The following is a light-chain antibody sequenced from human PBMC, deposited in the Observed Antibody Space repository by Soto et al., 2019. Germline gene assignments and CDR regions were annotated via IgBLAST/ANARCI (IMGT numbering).Light chain of an antibody. CDR3: QSYDSSNPVV. CDR1: SGSIASNY. J-gene: IGLJ2*01. Sequence: NFMLTQPHSVSESPGKTVTISYTRSSGSIASNYVQWYQQRPGSAPTTVIYEDNQRPSGVPDRFSGSIDSSSNSASLTIFGLKTEDEADYYCQSYDSSNPVVFGGGTKLTVL. CDR2: EDN. V-gene: IGLV6-57*04.